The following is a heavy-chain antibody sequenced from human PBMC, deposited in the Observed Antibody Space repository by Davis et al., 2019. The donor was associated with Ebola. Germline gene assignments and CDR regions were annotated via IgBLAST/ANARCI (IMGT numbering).Heavy chain of an antibody. D-gene: IGHD4-17*01. CDR1: GYTFTSYG. V-gene: IGHV1-18*01. CDR3: ARDSPYGDYALYYYYSMDV. J-gene: IGHJ6*02. Sequence: ASVKVSCKASGYTFTSYGISWVRQAPGQGLEWMGWISAYNGNTNYAQKLQGRVTMTTDTSTSTAYMELRSLRSDDTAVYYCARDSPYGDYALYYYYSMDVWGQGTTVTVSS. CDR2: ISAYNGNT.